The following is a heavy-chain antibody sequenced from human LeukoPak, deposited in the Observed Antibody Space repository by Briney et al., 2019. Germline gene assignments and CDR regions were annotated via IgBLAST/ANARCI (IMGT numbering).Heavy chain of an antibody. CDR1: GFTFSYYS. CDR2: ISNSGSYM. D-gene: IGHD2-15*01. CDR3: ARDGCISDSCYSEYGMDV. J-gene: IGHJ6*02. Sequence: PGGSLRLSCVASGFTFSYYSMNWVRQAPGKGLEWVSSISNSGSYMYYADSVKGRFTISRDNAKTSLYLQMNSLRAEDTAAYYCARDGCISDSCYSEYGMDVWGQGTTVTVSS. V-gene: IGHV3-21*01.